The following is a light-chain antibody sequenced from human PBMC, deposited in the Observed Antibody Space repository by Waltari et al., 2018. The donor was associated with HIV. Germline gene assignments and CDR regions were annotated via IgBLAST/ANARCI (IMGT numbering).Light chain of an antibody. J-gene: IGKJ2*01. Sequence: EIVLTQSPGTLSLSPGERATLSCRASQSVSSSYLAWYQVKPGQAPRLLVYGASSRAADIPDRFSGSGSGTDFTLTIRRLEAEDVAVYYCRQYGSTPRTFGQGSKLEIK. CDR2: GAS. V-gene: IGKV3-20*01. CDR1: QSVSSSY. CDR3: RQYGSTPRT.